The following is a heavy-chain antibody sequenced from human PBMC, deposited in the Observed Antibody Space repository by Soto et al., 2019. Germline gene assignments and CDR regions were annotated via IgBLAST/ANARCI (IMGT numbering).Heavy chain of an antibody. CDR3: ARDGGYSYGGYYYYGMDV. CDR2: IYYSGST. D-gene: IGHD5-18*01. Sequence: PSETLSLTCTVSGGSISSYYWSWIRQPPGKGLEWIGYIYYSGSTNYNPSLKSRGTISVDTSKNQFSLKLSSVTAADTAVYYCARDGGYSYGGYYYYGMDVWGQGTTVTVSS. V-gene: IGHV4-59*12. CDR1: GGSISSYY. J-gene: IGHJ6*02.